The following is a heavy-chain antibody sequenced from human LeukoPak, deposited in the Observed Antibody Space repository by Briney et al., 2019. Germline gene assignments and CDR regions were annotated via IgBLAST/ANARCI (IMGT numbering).Heavy chain of an antibody. D-gene: IGHD3-22*01. CDR2: ISGDGGST. Sequence: GGSLRLSCAASGFTFNDYAMHWVRQAPGKGLEWVSLISGDGGSTYYADSVKGRFTISRDNSKNSLYLQMNSLRTEGTALYYCAMNYYYDSSGYYSGAFDIWGQGTMVTVSS. CDR3: AMNYYYDSSGYYSGAFDI. J-gene: IGHJ3*02. V-gene: IGHV3-43*02. CDR1: GFTFNDYA.